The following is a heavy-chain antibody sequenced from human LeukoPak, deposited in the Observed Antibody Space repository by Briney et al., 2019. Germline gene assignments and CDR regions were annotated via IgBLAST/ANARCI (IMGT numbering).Heavy chain of an antibody. CDR2: IYSGGST. Sequence: PGGSLRLSCAASGFTVSSNYMSWVRQAPGKGLEWVSVIYSGGSTYYADSVKGRFTISRHNSKNTLYLQMNSLRAEDTAVYYCARHLTTAFWSGYSGFDYWGQGTLVTVST. V-gene: IGHV3-53*04. D-gene: IGHD3-3*01. CDR1: GFTVSSNY. J-gene: IGHJ4*02. CDR3: ARHLTTAFWSGYSGFDY.